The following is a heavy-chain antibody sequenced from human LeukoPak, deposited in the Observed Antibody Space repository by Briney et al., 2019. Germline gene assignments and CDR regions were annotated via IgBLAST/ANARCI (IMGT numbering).Heavy chain of an antibody. Sequence: HAGGPLRLSCSTSGFTFNNYAMHWVRQAPGKGLQFVSAIGSTGVNTYYADSVKGRFTISRDNSKNTLYLQMSSLRTEDTAVYYCVKRGRQGDYAYDSWGQGTLVTVSS. V-gene: IGHV3-64D*06. J-gene: IGHJ4*02. CDR3: VKRGRQGDYAYDS. D-gene: IGHD4-17*01. CDR2: IGSTGVNT. CDR1: GFTFNNYA.